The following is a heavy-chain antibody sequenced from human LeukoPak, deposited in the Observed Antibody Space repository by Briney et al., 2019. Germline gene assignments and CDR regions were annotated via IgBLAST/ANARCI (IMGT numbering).Heavy chain of an antibody. J-gene: IGHJ4*02. CDR3: ARRFLIPGTPDFDY. Sequence: SETLSLTCAVYGGSFSGYYWSWIRQHPGKGLEWIGEINHSGSTNYNPSLTIRVTISVDTSKNQFSLKLSSVTAADPAVYYCARRFLIPGTPDFDYWGQGTLVTVSS. CDR1: GGSFSGYY. CDR2: INHSGST. D-gene: IGHD1-7*01. V-gene: IGHV4-34*01.